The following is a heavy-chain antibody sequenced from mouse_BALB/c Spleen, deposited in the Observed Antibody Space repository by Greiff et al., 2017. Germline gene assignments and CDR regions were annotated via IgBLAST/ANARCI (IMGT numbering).Heavy chain of an antibody. J-gene: IGHJ4*01. CDR3: ARSDYGSPYAMDY. CDR1: GFTFSSFG. CDR2: ISSGSSTI. Sequence: DVKLVESGGGLVQPGGSRKLSCAASGFTFSSFGMHWVRQAPEKGLEWVAYISSGSSTIYYADTVKGRFTISRDNPKNTLFLQMTSLRSEDTAMYYCARSDYGSPYAMDYWGQGTSVTVSS. D-gene: IGHD1-1*01. V-gene: IGHV5-17*02.